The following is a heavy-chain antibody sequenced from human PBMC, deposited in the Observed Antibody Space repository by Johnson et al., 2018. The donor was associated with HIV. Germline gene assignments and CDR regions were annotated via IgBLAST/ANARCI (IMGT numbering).Heavy chain of an antibody. D-gene: IGHD3-16*01. Sequence: VQLVESGGGLVQPGRSLRLSCAASGFTFSSYAINWVRQAPGKGLEYVSGITGNGGSTYYANSVKGRFPISRDNSKNTLYLQMGSLRAEDMAVYYCARDPLENDYIWGQGAFDIWGQGTMVTVSS. CDR3: ARDPLENDYIWGQGAFDI. CDR1: GFTFSSYA. CDR2: ITGNGGST. V-gene: IGHV3-64*01. J-gene: IGHJ3*02.